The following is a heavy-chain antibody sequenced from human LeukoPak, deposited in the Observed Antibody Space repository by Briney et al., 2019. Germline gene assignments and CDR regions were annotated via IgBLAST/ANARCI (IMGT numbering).Heavy chain of an antibody. Sequence: SETLSLTCTVSGGSISSYYWSWIRQPPGKGLEWIGYIYYSGSTNYDPSLKSRVTISVDTSKNQFSLKLSSVTAADTAVYYCARDGYSSGWYTIDYWGQGTLVTVSS. D-gene: IGHD6-19*01. CDR2: IYYSGST. J-gene: IGHJ4*02. V-gene: IGHV4-59*01. CDR3: ARDGYSSGWYTIDY. CDR1: GGSISSYY.